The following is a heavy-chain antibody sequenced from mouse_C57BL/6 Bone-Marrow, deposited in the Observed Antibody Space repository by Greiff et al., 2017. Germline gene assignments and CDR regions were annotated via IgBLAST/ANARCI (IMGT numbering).Heavy chain of an antibody. CDR2: IDPNSGGT. J-gene: IGHJ2*01. Sequence: VQLQQPGAELVKPGASVKLSCTASGFTFTSYWMHWVKQRPGRGLEWIGRIDPNSGGTKYDEKFKSKATLPVDQPSSTAYMQLSILTSEDAAVYYWTGWDTLDYFDYWGQGTTLTVSS. CDR3: TGWDTLDYFDY. D-gene: IGHD3-3*01. V-gene: IGHV1-62-3*01. CDR1: GFTFTSYW.